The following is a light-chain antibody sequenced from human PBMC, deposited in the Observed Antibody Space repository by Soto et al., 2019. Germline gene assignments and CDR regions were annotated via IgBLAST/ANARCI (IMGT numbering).Light chain of an antibody. Sequence: QSVLTQPRSVSGSPGQSVTISCTGTSSDVGGYDFVSWYQQHPGKAPKLMISDVSKRPSGVPDRFSGSKSGNTASLTISGLQAEDEADYYCCSYAGDLALFGGGTTLTVL. J-gene: IGLJ2*01. V-gene: IGLV2-11*01. CDR2: DVS. CDR1: SSDVGGYDF. CDR3: CSYAGDLAL.